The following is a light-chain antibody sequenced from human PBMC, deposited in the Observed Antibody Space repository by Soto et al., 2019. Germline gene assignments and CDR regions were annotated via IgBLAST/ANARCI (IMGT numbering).Light chain of an antibody. CDR2: GAS. J-gene: IGKJ1*01. V-gene: IGKV3-15*01. Sequence: EIVLTQSPATVSLSPGERATLSCRASQSVSSNLAWYQQKPGQAPRLLIYGASTRATGIPARFSGSGSGTEFTLTISSLQSEDFAVYYCQQYETSPWTFGQGTKVDIK. CDR3: QQYETSPWT. CDR1: QSVSSN.